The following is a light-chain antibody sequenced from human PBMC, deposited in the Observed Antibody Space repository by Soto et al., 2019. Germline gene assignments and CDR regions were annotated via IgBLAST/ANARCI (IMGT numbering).Light chain of an antibody. CDR3: SSSAGSNNLVV. J-gene: IGLJ3*02. Sequence: QSVLTQPPSASGSPGQSVTISCTGTSSDVGGYDYVAWYQQHPGKAPKLLIYEVNKRPSGVPDRFSGSKSGNTASLTVSGLQAEDEADYYCSSSAGSNNLVVFGGGTKLTVL. CDR1: SSDVGGYDY. CDR2: EVN. V-gene: IGLV2-8*01.